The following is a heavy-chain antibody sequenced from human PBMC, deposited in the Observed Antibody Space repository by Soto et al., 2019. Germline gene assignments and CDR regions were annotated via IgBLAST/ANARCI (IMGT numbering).Heavy chain of an antibody. CDR3: ASAAALVLGMDV. J-gene: IGHJ6*02. CDR1: GGSISSSSYY. Sequence: PSETLSLTCTVSGGSISSSSYYWGWIRQPPGKGLEWIGSIYYSGSTYYNPSLKSRVTISVDTSKNQFSLKLSSVTAADTAVYYCASAAALVLGMDVWGQGTTVTVSS. V-gene: IGHV4-39*01. CDR2: IYYSGST. D-gene: IGHD6-13*01.